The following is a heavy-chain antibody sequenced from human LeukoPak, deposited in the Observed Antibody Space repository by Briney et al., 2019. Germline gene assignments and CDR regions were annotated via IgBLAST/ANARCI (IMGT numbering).Heavy chain of an antibody. V-gene: IGHV3-30*02. J-gene: IGHJ4*02. Sequence: GGSLRLSCAAPGFTFSSYGMHWVRQAPGKGLEWVAFIRYDGSNKYYADSVKGRFTISRDNSKNTLYLQMNSLRPEDTAVYYCAKDSKRWKTYYYEAGSYYFDYWGQGTRVTVSS. D-gene: IGHD3-10*01. CDR3: AKDSKRWKTYYYEAGSYYFDY. CDR2: IRYDGSNK. CDR1: GFTFSSYG.